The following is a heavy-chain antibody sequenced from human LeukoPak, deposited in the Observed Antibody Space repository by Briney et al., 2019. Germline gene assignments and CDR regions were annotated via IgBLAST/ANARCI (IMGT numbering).Heavy chain of an antibody. J-gene: IGHJ5*02. CDR3: ARDLGYTSDYNWFDP. D-gene: IGHD5-18*01. V-gene: IGHV4-39*07. CDR1: GGSIRGSSYY. CDR2: IYYSGRT. Sequence: SETLSLTCSVSGGSIRGSSYYWGWIRQPPGKGLEWIASIYYSGRTYDNPSLKSRVTISVDTSKNHFSLKMTSVTAADTAVYYCARDLGYTSDYNWFDPWGQGTLVTVSS.